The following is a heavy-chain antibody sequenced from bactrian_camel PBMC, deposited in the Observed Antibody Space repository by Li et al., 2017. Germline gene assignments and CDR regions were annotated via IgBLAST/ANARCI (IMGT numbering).Heavy chain of an antibody. Sequence: QLVESGGGSVQAGGSLRLSCTASGFTFDEHDMGWYRQAPGNECELASTIRRDGATYYADSVKGRFTISRDNSKNALYLQMTSLDPEDTATYYCAAAPGVTTEPYLGTIKVCKEYNYWGQGTQVTVS. CDR2: IRRDGAT. CDR3: AAAPGVTTEPYLGTIKVCKEYNY. D-gene: IGHD2*01. J-gene: IGHJ4*01. CDR1: GFTFDEHD. V-gene: IGHV3S55*01.